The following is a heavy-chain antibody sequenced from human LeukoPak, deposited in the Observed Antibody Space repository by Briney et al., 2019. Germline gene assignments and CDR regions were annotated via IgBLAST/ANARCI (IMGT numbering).Heavy chain of an antibody. V-gene: IGHV4-61*02. J-gene: IGHJ6*03. CDR1: GGSISSGSYY. CDR2: IYTSGST. CDR3: ARDKALAWNYMDV. D-gene: IGHD1-1*01. Sequence: SETLSLTCTVSGGSISSGSYYWSWIRQPAGKGLEWIGRIYTSGSTNYNPSLKSRVTISVDTSKNQFSLKLSSVTAADTAVYYCARDKALAWNYMDVWGKGTTVTISS.